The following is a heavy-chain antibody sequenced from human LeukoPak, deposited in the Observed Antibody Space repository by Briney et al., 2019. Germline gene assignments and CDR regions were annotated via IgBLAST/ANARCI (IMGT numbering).Heavy chain of an antibody. Sequence: GESLKISCKVSGYIFTNYWIGWVRQMPGKGLEWMGIIHPGDSDTRYSSSFQGQVTISVDKSISTAYLQWSSLKAADTAMYYCARSSAPFYCSHGVCSSFDYWGQGTLVTVSS. V-gene: IGHV5-51*01. J-gene: IGHJ4*02. D-gene: IGHD2-8*01. CDR3: ARSSAPFYCSHGVCSSFDY. CDR1: GYIFTNYW. CDR2: IHPGDSDT.